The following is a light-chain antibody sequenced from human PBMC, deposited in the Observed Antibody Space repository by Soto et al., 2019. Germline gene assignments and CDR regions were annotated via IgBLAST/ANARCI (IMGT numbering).Light chain of an antibody. V-gene: IGLV2-14*01. J-gene: IGLJ2*01. CDR1: SSDVGGYNY. CDR3: SSYTSNNTLI. Sequence: QSALTQPASVSGSPGQSITSSCTGTSSDVGGYNYVSWYQQHPGKAPKLMVFDVTHRPSGVSNRFSGSKSGNRASLTISGLQAEDEADYYCSSYTSNNTLIFGGGTKLTVL. CDR2: DVT.